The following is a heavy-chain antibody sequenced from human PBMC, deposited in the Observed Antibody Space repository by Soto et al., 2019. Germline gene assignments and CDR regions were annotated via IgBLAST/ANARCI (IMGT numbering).Heavy chain of an antibody. CDR3: TTDSYMTNIIVRFDY. CDR1: GFLFSNAW. V-gene: IGHV3-15*07. D-gene: IGHD4-17*01. J-gene: IGHJ4*01. CDR2: VKSKTDGGTT. Sequence: GGSPRLSCAASGFLFSNAWINWVRQDPGKGLEWVGRVKSKTDGGTTDFAAPVKGRFAISRDDSKNMVYLKMNSLKTEDTAIYYCTTDSYMTNIIVRFDYWGHGTLVTVSS.